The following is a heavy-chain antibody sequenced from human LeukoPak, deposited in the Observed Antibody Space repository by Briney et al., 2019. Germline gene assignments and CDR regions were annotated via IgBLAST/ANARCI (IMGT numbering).Heavy chain of an antibody. D-gene: IGHD2-15*01. Sequence: GESLKISCKGSGYSFTSYWIGWVRQMPGKGLEWMGIIYPGDSDTRYSPSFQGQVTISADKSISTAYLQWSSLKASDTATYYCARGPGYCSGGSCYPFDYWGQGTLVTVSS. CDR2: IYPGDSDT. CDR1: GYSFTSYW. V-gene: IGHV5-51*01. CDR3: ARGPGYCSGGSCYPFDY. J-gene: IGHJ4*02.